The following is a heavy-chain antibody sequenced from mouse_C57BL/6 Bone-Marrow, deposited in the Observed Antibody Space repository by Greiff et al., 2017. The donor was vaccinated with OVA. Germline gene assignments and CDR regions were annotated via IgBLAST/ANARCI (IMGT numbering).Heavy chain of an antibody. CDR3: AGGNYGAWFAY. CDR2: INPGSGGT. D-gene: IGHD2-1*01. J-gene: IGHJ3*01. Sequence: QVHVKQSGAELVRPGTSVKVSCKASGYAFTNYLIEWVKQRPGQGLEWIGVINPGSGGTNYNEKFKGKATLTADKSSSTAYMQLSSLTSEDSAVYFCAGGNYGAWFAYWGQGTLVTVSA. CDR1: GYAFTNYL. V-gene: IGHV1-54*01.